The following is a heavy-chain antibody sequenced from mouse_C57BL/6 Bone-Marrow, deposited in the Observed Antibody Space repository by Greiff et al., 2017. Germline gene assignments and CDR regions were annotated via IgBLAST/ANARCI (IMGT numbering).Heavy chain of an antibody. CDR2: IHPNSGST. J-gene: IGHJ4*01. CDR1: GYTFTSYW. D-gene: IGHD2-1*01. Sequence: VQLQQPGAELVKPGASVKLSCKASGYTFTSYWMHWVKQRPGQGLEWIGMIHPNSGSTNYHEKFKSKATLTVDKSSSTAYMQRSILTSEDSAVYYCAIYYGNYDAMDYWGQGTSVTVSS. CDR3: AIYYGNYDAMDY. V-gene: IGHV1-64*01.